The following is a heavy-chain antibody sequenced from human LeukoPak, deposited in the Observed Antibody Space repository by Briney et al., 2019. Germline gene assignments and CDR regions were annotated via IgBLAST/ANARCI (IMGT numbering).Heavy chain of an antibody. CDR2: TSSDGTYT. Sequence: GGSLRPSCAASGFTFSSHLMHWVRQAPGKGLVWVSRTSSDGTYTNYADSVRGRFTISRDNAKNSLYLQMNSLRAEDTAVYYCARGVAGVWGQGTLVTVSS. D-gene: IGHD6-19*01. CDR3: ARGVAGV. J-gene: IGHJ4*02. V-gene: IGHV3-74*01. CDR1: GFTFSSHL.